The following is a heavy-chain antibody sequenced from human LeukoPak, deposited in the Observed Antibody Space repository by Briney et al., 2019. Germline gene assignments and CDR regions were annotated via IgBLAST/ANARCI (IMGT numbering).Heavy chain of an antibody. CDR2: IYPGDSDT. Sequence: GESLKISCKGTGYSFTSYWIGWMRQMPGKCLEWMGIIYPGDSDTRYSPSFQGQVTISADKSISTAYLQWSSLKASDTAMYYCARQQRSDAFDIWGQGTMVTVSS. CDR3: ARQQRSDAFDI. J-gene: IGHJ3*02. V-gene: IGHV5-51*01. D-gene: IGHD6-25*01. CDR1: GYSFTSYW.